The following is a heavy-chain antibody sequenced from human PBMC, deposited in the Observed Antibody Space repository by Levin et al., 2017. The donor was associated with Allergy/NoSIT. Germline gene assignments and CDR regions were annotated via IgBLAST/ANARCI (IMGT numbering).Heavy chain of an antibody. D-gene: IGHD1-26*01. V-gene: IGHV4-38-2*01. CDR2: IYHSGNT. Sequence: ASETLSLTCAVSGFSISSGFYWGWIRQPPGKGLEWIGNIYHSGNTYYNPSLKSRVTIAVDTSKNHFSLRLSSVTAADTALYYCARQVGSAETYDYWGQGTLVTVSS. CDR3: ARQVGSAETYDY. CDR1: GFSISSGFY. J-gene: IGHJ4*02.